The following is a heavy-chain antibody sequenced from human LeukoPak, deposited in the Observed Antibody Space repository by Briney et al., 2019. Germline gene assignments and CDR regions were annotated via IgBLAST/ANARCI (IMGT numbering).Heavy chain of an antibody. CDR3: ARVRSAVVVPAATDY. J-gene: IGHJ4*02. Sequence: GGSLRLSCAASGFTFSSYSMNWVRQAPGKGLEWVSSISSSSSYIYYAVSVKGRFTISRDNAKKSLYLQMNSLRAEDTAVYYSARVRSAVVVPAATDYWGQGTLVTVSS. D-gene: IGHD2-2*01. CDR1: GFTFSSYS. V-gene: IGHV3-21*01. CDR2: ISSSSSYI.